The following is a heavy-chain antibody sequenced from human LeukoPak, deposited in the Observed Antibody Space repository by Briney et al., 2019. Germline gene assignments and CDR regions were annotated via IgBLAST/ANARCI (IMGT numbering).Heavy chain of an antibody. J-gene: IGHJ4*02. CDR1: GGSINSGTYY. CDR3: ASAVYQLGEYYFDY. D-gene: IGHD2-2*01. Sequence: SETLSLTCTVSGGSINSGTYYWSWIRQPAGKGLEWIGRIYTSGSTNYNPSLKSRVTISVDTSKNQFSLKLSSVTAADTAVYYCASAVYQLGEYYFDYWGQGTLVTVSS. CDR2: IYTSGST. V-gene: IGHV4-61*02.